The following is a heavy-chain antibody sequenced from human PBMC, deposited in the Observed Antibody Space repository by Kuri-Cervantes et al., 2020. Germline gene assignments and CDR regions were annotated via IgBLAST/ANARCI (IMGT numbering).Heavy chain of an antibody. Sequence: GESLKIACAASGFPLSDYYMSWIRRAPGKGLELVSAISGSGGSTYYADSVKCRFTIFRDNSKNTLYLQMNSLSAEDTAVYYCAKKVFDYWGQGTLVTVSS. V-gene: IGHV3-23*01. CDR2: ISGSGGST. CDR1: GFPLSDYY. CDR3: AKKVFDY. J-gene: IGHJ4*02.